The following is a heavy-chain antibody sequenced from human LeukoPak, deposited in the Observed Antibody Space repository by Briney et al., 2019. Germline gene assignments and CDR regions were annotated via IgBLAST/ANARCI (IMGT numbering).Heavy chain of an antibody. CDR2: IIPIFGTA. CDR3: ARNYYDSSGYHQFPFDY. D-gene: IGHD3-22*01. CDR1: GGTFSSYA. J-gene: IGHJ4*02. V-gene: IGHV1-69*13. Sequence: SVKVSCKASGGTFSSYAISWVRQAPGQGLEWMGGIIPIFGTANYALKFQGRVTITADESTSTAYMELSSLRSEDTAVYYCARNYYDSSGYHQFPFDYWGQGTLVTVSS.